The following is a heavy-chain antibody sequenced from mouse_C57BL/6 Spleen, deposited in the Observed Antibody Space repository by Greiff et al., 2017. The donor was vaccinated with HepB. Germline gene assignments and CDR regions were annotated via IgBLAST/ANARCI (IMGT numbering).Heavy chain of an antibody. V-gene: IGHV1-59*01. CDR3: ARSGDYGSYYAMDY. CDR1: GYTFTSYW. Sequence: VQLQQPGAELVRPGTSVKLSCKASGYTFTSYWMHWVQQRPGQGLEWIGVIDPSDSYTNYNQKFKGKATLTVDTSSSKAYMQLSSLTSEDSAVYYCARSGDYGSYYAMDYWGQGTSVTVSS. J-gene: IGHJ4*01. D-gene: IGHD2-4*01. CDR2: IDPSDSYT.